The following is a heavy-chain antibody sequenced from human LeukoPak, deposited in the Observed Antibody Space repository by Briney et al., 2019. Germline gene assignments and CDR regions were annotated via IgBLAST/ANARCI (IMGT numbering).Heavy chain of an antibody. CDR1: GDSLNNYY. Sequence: NPSEPLSLTCTFSGDSLNNYYWNWIRQPPGKGLEWIGYIYYTGSTNCNPSLKSRVTMSVDTSKNQFSLKLSSVTAADTAVYYCAGDTHGMDVWGQGTTVTVSS. CDR2: IYYTGST. J-gene: IGHJ6*02. CDR3: AGDTHGMDV. D-gene: IGHD2-15*01. V-gene: IGHV4-59*01.